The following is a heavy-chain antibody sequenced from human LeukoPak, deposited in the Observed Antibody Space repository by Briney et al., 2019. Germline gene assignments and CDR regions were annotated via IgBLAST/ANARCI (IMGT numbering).Heavy chain of an antibody. D-gene: IGHD3-3*01. CDR3: AKDHYDFWSGYLNY. CDR2: ISGSGGST. CDR1: GLTFSSHW. J-gene: IGHJ4*02. Sequence: GGSLRLSCAASGLTFSSHWMHWVRQAPGKGLEWVSAISGSGGSTYYADSVKGRFTISRDNSKNTLYLQMNSLRAEDTAVYYCAKDHYDFWSGYLNYWGQGTLVTVSS. V-gene: IGHV3-23*01.